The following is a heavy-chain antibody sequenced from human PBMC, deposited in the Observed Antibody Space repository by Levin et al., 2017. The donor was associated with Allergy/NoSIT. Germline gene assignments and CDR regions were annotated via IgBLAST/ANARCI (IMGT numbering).Heavy chain of an antibody. CDR3: ARGTGYATSS. J-gene: IGHJ5*02. Sequence: HPGGSLRLSCAASGFTIDSFGMNWVRQAPGKGLEWISYFSGAGLTIFFADSVKGRFSMSRDNGKNSLYLEMNSLRAEDTGVYYCARGTGYATSSWGQGTPVTVS. D-gene: IGHD2-2*01. CDR1: GFTIDSFG. CDR2: FSGAGLTI. V-gene: IGHV3-48*01.